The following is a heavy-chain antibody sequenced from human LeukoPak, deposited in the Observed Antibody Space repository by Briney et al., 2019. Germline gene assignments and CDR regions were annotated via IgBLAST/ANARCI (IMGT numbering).Heavy chain of an antibody. Sequence: GGSLRLSCAASGFTFSSYWMHWVRHGPGKRLVWVSRIYSDGSRTTYADSVKGRFTISGDNAKNTLYLQMNRLRAKDTAVYYCARSGRGGAFDIWGQETMVTVSS. CDR3: ARSGRGGAFDI. V-gene: IGHV3-74*01. CDR2: IYSDGSRT. CDR1: GFTFSSYW. D-gene: IGHD1-26*01. J-gene: IGHJ3*02.